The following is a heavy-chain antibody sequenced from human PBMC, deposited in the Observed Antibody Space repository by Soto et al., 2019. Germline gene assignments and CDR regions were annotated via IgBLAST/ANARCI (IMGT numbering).Heavy chain of an antibody. D-gene: IGHD3-10*01. J-gene: IGHJ4*02. CDR1: GFTFDAHS. Sequence: DVQLVESGGGLVQPGGSLRLSCAASGFTFDAHSMNWVRQGPGKGLEWISYIDIWSVTTYYADSVKGRFTSSRDNAKNSLYLQLNSLRVEDTAVYYCARYGSGSNYRDPFDHWGQGTLVTVSS. CDR2: IDIWSVTT. V-gene: IGHV3-48*01. CDR3: ARYGSGSNYRDPFDH.